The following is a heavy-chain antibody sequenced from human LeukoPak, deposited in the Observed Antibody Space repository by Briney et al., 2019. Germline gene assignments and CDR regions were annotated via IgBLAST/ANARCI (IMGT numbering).Heavy chain of an antibody. Sequence: ASVKVSCKASGYTFTGYYMHWVRQAPGQGLEWMGWINPNSGGTNYAQKFQGRVTTTRDTSISTAYMELSRLRSDDTAVYYCARVNYGDGNYWGQGTLVTVSS. CDR3: ARVNYGDGNY. J-gene: IGHJ4*02. D-gene: IGHD4-17*01. CDR1: GYTFTGYY. CDR2: INPNSGGT. V-gene: IGHV1-2*02.